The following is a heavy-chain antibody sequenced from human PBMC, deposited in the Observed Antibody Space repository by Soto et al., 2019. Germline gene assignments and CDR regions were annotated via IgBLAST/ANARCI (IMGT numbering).Heavy chain of an antibody. V-gene: IGHV4-59*01. CDR1: GGSISSYY. J-gene: IGHJ5*02. CDR2: IYYSGST. D-gene: IGHD3-10*01. CDR3: ARVGYYYGSGSYLWFDP. Sequence: SETLSLTCTVSGGSISSYYWSWIRQPPGKGLEWIGYIYYSGSTNYNPSLKSRVTISVDTSKNQFSLKLSSVTAADTAVYYCARVGYYYGSGSYLWFDPWGQGTLVTVSS.